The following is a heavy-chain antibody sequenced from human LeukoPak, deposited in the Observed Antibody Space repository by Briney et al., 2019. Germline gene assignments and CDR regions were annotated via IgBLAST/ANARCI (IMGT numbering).Heavy chain of an antibody. CDR2: IIPIFGTA. V-gene: IGHV1-69*06. D-gene: IGHD3-10*01. J-gene: IGHJ4*02. CDR1: GGTFSSYA. CDR3: AKHDTGISLLRGVTHFDY. Sequence: SVKVSCKASGGTFSSYAISWVRQAPGQGLEWMGGIIPIFGTANYAQKFQGRVTITADKSTSTAYMELSSLRSEDTAVYYCAKHDTGISLLRGVTHFDYWGQGTLVTVSS.